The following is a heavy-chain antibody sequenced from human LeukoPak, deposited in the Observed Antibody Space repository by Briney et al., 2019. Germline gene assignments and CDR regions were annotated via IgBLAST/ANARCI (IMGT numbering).Heavy chain of an antibody. Sequence: SETLSLTCAVYGGSFSGYYWSWIRQPPGKGLEWIGEINHSGSTNYNPSLKSRVTISVDTSKNQFSLKLSSVTAADTAVYYCASDYGDYYFDYWGQGTLVTVSS. CDR1: GGSFSGYY. J-gene: IGHJ4*02. V-gene: IGHV4-34*01. CDR3: ASDYGDYYFDY. CDR2: INHSGST. D-gene: IGHD4-17*01.